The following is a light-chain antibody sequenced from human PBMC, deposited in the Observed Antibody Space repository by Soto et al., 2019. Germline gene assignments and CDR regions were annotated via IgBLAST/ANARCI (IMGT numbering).Light chain of an antibody. CDR2: GAS. J-gene: IGKJ1*01. V-gene: IGKV3-20*01. CDR1: QSVSSSY. CDR3: QQYGSSSWT. Sequence: EIVLTQSPGTLSLSPGERATLSCRASQSVSSSYLAWCQQKPGQAPRLLIYGASSRATGIPDRFSGSGSGTDFTRTISRLEPEDFAVYYWQQYGSSSWTFGQGPKVEIK.